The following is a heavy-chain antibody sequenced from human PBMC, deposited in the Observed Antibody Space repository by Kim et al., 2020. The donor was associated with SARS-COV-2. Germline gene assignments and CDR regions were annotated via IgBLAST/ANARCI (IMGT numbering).Heavy chain of an antibody. CDR1: GGSFSGYY. CDR3: ARGTLKAAADYYYYNGMDV. Sequence: SETLSLTCAVYGGSFSGYYWSWIRQPPGKGLEWIGEINHSGSTNYNPSLKSRVTISVDTSKNQFSLKLSSVTAADTAVYYWARGTLKAAADYYYYNGMDV. J-gene: IGHJ6*01. V-gene: IGHV4-34*01. CDR2: INHSGST. D-gene: IGHD6-13*01.